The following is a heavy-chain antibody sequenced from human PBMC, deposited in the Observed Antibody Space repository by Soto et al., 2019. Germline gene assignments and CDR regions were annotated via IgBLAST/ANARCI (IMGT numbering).Heavy chain of an antibody. CDR3: ARCIQQDYYYGMDV. V-gene: IGHV1-18*01. J-gene: IGHJ6*02. D-gene: IGHD5-18*01. Sequence: ASVKVSCKASGYTFTSYGSSWVRQAPGQGLEWMGRISADNGNTKYAQKFRGRVTMTTDTSTSTVYMELRNLRSDDTAVYYCARCIQQDYYYGMDVWGQGTTVTVSS. CDR1: GYTFTSYG. CDR2: ISADNGNT.